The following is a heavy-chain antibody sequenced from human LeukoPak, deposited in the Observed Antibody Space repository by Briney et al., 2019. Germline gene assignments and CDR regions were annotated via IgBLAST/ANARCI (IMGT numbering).Heavy chain of an antibody. V-gene: IGHV1-69*06. CDR1: GGTFSSYA. CDR2: IIPIFGTA. D-gene: IGHD2-15*01. Sequence: SVKVSCKASGGTFSSYAISWVRQAPGQGLEWMGGIIPIFGTANYAQKFQGRVTITADKSTSTAYMELSSLRSEDTAVYYCASSDFCSGGSCYSGWDYFDYWGQGTLVTVSS. CDR3: ASSDFCSGGSCYSGWDYFDY. J-gene: IGHJ4*02.